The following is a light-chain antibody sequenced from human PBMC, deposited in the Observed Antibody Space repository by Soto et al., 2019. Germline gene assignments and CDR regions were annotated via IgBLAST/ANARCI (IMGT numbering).Light chain of an antibody. CDR2: EVT. CDR1: NSDVGSYNL. CDR3: FSYAGDSVYV. V-gene: IGLV2-23*02. Sequence: QYVLPQPASVSGSPRQSITISCPGTNSDVGSYNLGAWFQQHPGKAPKLVIYEVTKRPSGVSDRFSGSKSGNTASLTISGLQAEDEADYYCFSYAGDSVYVFGTGSKVT. J-gene: IGLJ1*01.